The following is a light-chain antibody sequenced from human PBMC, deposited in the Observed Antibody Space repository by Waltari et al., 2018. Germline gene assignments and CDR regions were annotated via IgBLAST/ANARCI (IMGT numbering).Light chain of an antibody. J-gene: IGKJ2*01. CDR1: QRISSN. CDR2: GAS. Sequence: TCRSSQRISSNLNWYQQKPGKAPKLLIYGASTLQSGVPSRFSGRGSGTDFTLTISSLQPADFATYFCQQTYSTFHTFGQGTKVDIK. V-gene: IGKV1-39*01. CDR3: QQTYSTFHT.